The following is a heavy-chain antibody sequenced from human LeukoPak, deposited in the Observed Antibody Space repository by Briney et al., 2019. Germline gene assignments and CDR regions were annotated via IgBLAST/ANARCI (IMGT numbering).Heavy chain of an antibody. V-gene: IGHV1-18*01. J-gene: IGHJ3*02. CDR1: GHTFFSYY. Sequence: ASVKVSCKASGHTFFSYYISWMRQAPGQGLQWMGKISAYNGQTIYAQKVQGRVTMTTDTSTSTVYMGLRSLRSDDTALYYCAWDSGAFEIWGQGTVVTVSS. CDR3: AWDSGAFEI. CDR2: ISAYNGQT.